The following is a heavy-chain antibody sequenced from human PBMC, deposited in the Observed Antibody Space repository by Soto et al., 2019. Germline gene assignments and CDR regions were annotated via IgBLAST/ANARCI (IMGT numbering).Heavy chain of an antibody. J-gene: IGHJ5*02. CDR1: GYTFTSYY. D-gene: IGHD2-15*01. V-gene: IGHV1-46*01. Sequence: ASVKVSCKASGYTFTSYYMHWVRQAPGQGFEWMGIINPSGGSTSYAQKFQGRVTMTRDTSTSTVYMELSSLRSEDTAVYYCAREGGVVVAATPNWFDPWGQGTLVTVSS. CDR3: AREGGVVVAATPNWFDP. CDR2: INPSGGST.